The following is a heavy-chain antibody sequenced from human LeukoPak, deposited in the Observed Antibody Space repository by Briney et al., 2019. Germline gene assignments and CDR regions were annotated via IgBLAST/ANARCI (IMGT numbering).Heavy chain of an antibody. CDR3: ARAAYWSPYFDY. CDR1: GGSFSGYY. D-gene: IGHD2-21*01. J-gene: IGHJ4*02. Sequence: SETLSLTCAVYGGSFSGYYWSWIRQPPGKGLEWIGEINHSGSTNYNPSLKSRVTISVDTSKNQFSLKLSSVTAADTAVYYCARAAYWSPYFDYWGQGTLVTVSS. V-gene: IGHV4-34*01. CDR2: INHSGST.